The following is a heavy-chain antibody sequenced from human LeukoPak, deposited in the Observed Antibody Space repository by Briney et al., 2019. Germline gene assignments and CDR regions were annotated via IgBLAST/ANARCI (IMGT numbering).Heavy chain of an antibody. Sequence: SETLSLTCTVSGDSISSYYWGWIRQPAGKGLEWIGHIYTSGTTNYNPSLESRVTMSIDTSKNQFSLKLSSVTAADTAVYYCARVSRGITGTTLQDAHMDVWGKGTTVTVSS. CDR1: GDSISSYY. CDR2: IYTSGTT. J-gene: IGHJ6*03. V-gene: IGHV4-4*07. CDR3: ARVSRGITGTTLQDAHMDV. D-gene: IGHD1-7*01.